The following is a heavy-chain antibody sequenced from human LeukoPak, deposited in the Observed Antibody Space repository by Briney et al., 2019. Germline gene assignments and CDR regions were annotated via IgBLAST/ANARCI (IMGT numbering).Heavy chain of an antibody. D-gene: IGHD2-21*01. V-gene: IGHV3-21*01. CDR2: ISSNSRYI. Sequence: PGGSLRLSCAASGFTFSTYSMNWVRQAPGKGLEWVSSISSNSRYIYYADSVKGRFTLSRDNSKNTLYLQMNSLRAEDTAVYYCAKYCGGDCYGMDVWGQGTTVTVSS. CDR3: AKYCGGDCYGMDV. CDR1: GFTFSTYS. J-gene: IGHJ6*02.